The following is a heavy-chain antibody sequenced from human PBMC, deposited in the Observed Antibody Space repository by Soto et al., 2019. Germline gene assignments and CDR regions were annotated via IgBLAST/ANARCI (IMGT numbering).Heavy chain of an antibody. Sequence: ASVKVSCKASGYTFTNYAVHWVRQAPGQRLEWMGWINPGDGNTKYSQRFQGRVTITRDTSASTAYMELSSLRSEDTAVYYCARSVEYYYGSGSPATKTNWFDPWGQGTLVTVSS. J-gene: IGHJ5*02. V-gene: IGHV1-3*01. CDR2: INPGDGNT. D-gene: IGHD3-10*01. CDR1: GYTFTNYA. CDR3: ARSVEYYYGSGSPATKTNWFDP.